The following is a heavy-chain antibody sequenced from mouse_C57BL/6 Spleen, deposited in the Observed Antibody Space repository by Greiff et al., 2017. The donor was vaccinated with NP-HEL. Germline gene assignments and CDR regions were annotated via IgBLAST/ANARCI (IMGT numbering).Heavy chain of an antibody. CDR3: TRHYYGSSPYAMDY. D-gene: IGHD1-1*01. Sequence: EVKLVESGAELVRPGASVKLSCTASGFNIKDDYMHWVKQRPEQGLEWIGWIDPENGDTEYASKFQGKATITADTSSNTAYLQLSSLTSEDTAVYYCTRHYYGSSPYAMDYWGQGTSVTVSS. J-gene: IGHJ4*01. CDR1: GFNIKDDY. V-gene: IGHV14-4*01. CDR2: IDPENGDT.